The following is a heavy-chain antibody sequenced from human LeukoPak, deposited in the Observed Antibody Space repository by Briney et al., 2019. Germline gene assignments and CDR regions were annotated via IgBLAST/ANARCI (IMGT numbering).Heavy chain of an antibody. CDR1: GFTFSSYG. Sequence: GGSLRLSCAASGFTFSSYGMHRVRQAPGKGLEWVAVIWYDGSNKYYADSVKGRFTISRDNSKNTLYLQMNSLRAEDTAVYYCARDNDSSGYSTGPVDYWGQGTLVTVSS. CDR3: ARDNDSSGYSTGPVDY. D-gene: IGHD3-22*01. J-gene: IGHJ4*02. V-gene: IGHV3-33*01. CDR2: IWYDGSNK.